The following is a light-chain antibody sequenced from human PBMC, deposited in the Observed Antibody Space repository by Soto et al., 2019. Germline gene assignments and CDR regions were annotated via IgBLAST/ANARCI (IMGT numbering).Light chain of an antibody. CDR2: DGS. CDR1: SSDVGSYNL. Sequence: QSALTQPASVSGSPGQSITISCTGTSSDVGSYNLVSWYQQHPGKAPKLMIYDGSKRPSGVSHRFSGSKSGNTASLTISGLQAEDEADYYCCSYAGSSSHVVFGGGTKLTVL. CDR3: CSYAGSSSHVV. V-gene: IGLV2-23*01. J-gene: IGLJ2*01.